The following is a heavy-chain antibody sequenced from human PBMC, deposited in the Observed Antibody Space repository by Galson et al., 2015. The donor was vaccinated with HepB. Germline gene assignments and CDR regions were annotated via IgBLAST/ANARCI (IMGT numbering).Heavy chain of an antibody. V-gene: IGHV3-30*02. Sequence: SLRLSCAASGFTFSSYGMHWVRQAPGKGLEWVAFIRYDGSNKYYADSVKGRFTISRDNSKNTLYLQMNSLRAEDTAVYYCAKMVHSSTIPGTQHWYFDLWGRGTLVTVSS. D-gene: IGHD6-13*01. CDR3: AKMVHSSTIPGTQHWYFDL. CDR2: IRYDGSNK. CDR1: GFTFSSYG. J-gene: IGHJ2*01.